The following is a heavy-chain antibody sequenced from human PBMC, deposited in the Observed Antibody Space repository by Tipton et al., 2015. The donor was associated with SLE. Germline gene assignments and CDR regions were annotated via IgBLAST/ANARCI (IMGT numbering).Heavy chain of an antibody. Sequence: SLRLSCAASGFIFSDYSMNWVRQAPGKGLEWVSSISSSSRYIYHAESLKGRFTISRDNAKNSLYLQMNSLRTEDTAVYYCARGDGYTDAFDIWGQGTMVSVSS. CDR1: GFIFSDYS. V-gene: IGHV3-21*01. CDR3: ARGDGYTDAFDI. CDR2: ISSSSRYI. J-gene: IGHJ3*02. D-gene: IGHD3-16*01.